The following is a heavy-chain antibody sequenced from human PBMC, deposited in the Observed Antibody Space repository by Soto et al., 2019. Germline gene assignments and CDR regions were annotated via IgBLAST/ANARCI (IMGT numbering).Heavy chain of an antibody. CDR2: VNAGNGNT. J-gene: IGHJ5*02. V-gene: IGHV1-3*01. D-gene: IGHD3-3*01. CDR1: GYSFTSYA. Sequence: ASVKVSCKASGYSFTSYAMHWVRQAPGQRLEWMGWVNAGNGNTKYSEKFQGRVTFTRDTSASTAYMEVSSLGSEDTAIYYCARNNFWSSNNRFDPWGQGTLVTVSS. CDR3: ARNNFWSSNNRFDP.